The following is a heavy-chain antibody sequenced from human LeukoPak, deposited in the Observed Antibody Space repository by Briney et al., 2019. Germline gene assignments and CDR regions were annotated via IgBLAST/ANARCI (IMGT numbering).Heavy chain of an antibody. V-gene: IGHV1-2*02. CDR1: RYTFTGYY. Sequence: ASVKVSCKASRYTFTGYYMHWVRQAPGQGLEWMGWINPNSGDTNYAQKFQGRVTMTRDTSISTAYMELSRLRSGDTAVYYCARRRVGLRYFDWPNDAFDIWGQGTMVTVSS. CDR2: INPNSGDT. D-gene: IGHD3-9*01. CDR3: ARRRVGLRYFDWPNDAFDI. J-gene: IGHJ3*02.